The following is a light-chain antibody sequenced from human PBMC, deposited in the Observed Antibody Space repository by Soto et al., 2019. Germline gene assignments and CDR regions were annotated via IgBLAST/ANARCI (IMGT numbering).Light chain of an antibody. V-gene: IGLV1-40*01. J-gene: IGLJ1*01. CDR2: GNS. CDR1: SSNIGAGYD. CDR3: QSYDSSLCGSV. Sequence: VLTQPPSVYGAPVQGGTISCTGSSSNIGAGYDVHWYQQLPGTAPKLLIYGNSNRPSGVPDRFSGSKSGTSASLAITGLQAEDEADYYCQSYDSSLCGSVFGTGTKVTVL.